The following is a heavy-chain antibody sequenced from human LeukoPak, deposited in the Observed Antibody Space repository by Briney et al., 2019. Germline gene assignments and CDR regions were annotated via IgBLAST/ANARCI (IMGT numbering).Heavy chain of an antibody. CDR3: AIGGSYGSGS. CDR1: GSPFANTR. Sequence: GGSRRLSCPASGSPFANTRMHWVRQAPGRGLGWVSLINNDGSTTHYADSVKGRFTISRDNAKKTVYLQMNSMRAEDTAVYYCAIGGSYGSGSWGQGTLVTVSS. J-gene: IGHJ4*02. CDR2: INNDGSTT. V-gene: IGHV3-74*01. D-gene: IGHD3-10*01.